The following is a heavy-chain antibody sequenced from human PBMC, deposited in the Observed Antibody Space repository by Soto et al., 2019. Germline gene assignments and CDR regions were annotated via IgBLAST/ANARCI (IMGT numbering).Heavy chain of an antibody. CDR2: INHSGGT. CDR3: ARGGYRTLAWFDP. V-gene: IGHV4-34*01. Sequence: SETLSLTCAVYAGSFSGYYWTWIRQPPGKGLEWIGEINHSGGTNYNPSLKSRVTFSVDTSKNQLSLKLKSVTAADTAVYYCARGGYRTLAWFDPWGQGTLVTVSS. D-gene: IGHD5-18*01. CDR1: AGSFSGYY. J-gene: IGHJ5*02.